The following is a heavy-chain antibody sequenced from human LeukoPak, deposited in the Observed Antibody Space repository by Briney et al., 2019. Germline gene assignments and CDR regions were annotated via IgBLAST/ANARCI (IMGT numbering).Heavy chain of an antibody. V-gene: IGHV3-7*01. D-gene: IGHD4-17*01. Sequence: GGSLRLSWAASGFVFSSYWMRWVRQAPGKGLEWVANIKQDGSEKYYVDSVKGRFTISRDNAKNSLYLQMNSLRAEDTAVYFCARPYGDYTSWGQGTLVTVSS. CDR1: GFVFSSYW. CDR2: IKQDGSEK. CDR3: ARPYGDYTS. J-gene: IGHJ4*02.